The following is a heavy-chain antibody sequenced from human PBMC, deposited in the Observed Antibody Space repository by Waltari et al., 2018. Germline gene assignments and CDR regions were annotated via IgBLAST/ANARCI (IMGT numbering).Heavy chain of an antibody. Sequence: QLQLQESGPGLVKPSETLSLTCTVSGGSISSSSYYWGWIRQPPGKGLEWIGSIYYSGSTYYNPSLKSRVTISVDTSKNQFSLKLSSVTAADTAVYYCARDAVGATRGYFDYWGQGTLVTVSS. CDR1: GGSISSSSYY. J-gene: IGHJ4*02. CDR3: ARDAVGATRGYFDY. CDR2: IYYSGST. D-gene: IGHD1-26*01. V-gene: IGHV4-39*07.